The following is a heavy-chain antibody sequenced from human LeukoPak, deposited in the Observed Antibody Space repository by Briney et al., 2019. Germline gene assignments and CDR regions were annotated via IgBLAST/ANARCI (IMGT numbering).Heavy chain of an antibody. V-gene: IGHV3-53*01. CDR1: GFTVSSNY. Sequence: GGSLRLSCAASGFTVSSNYMSWVRQTPGKGLEWVSVIYSGGSTYYADSVKGRFTISRDNSKNTLYLQMNSLRAEDTAVYYCARDRTSSSWPYMDVWGKGATVTVSS. D-gene: IGHD6-6*01. J-gene: IGHJ6*03. CDR2: IYSGGST. CDR3: ARDRTSSSWPYMDV.